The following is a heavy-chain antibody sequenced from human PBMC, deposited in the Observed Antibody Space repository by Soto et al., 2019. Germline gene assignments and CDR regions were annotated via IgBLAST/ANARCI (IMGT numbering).Heavy chain of an antibody. V-gene: IGHV4-34*01. J-gene: IGHJ6*02. CDR3: ARGRGVRGSIITTYYYSLDV. Sequence: SETQSLTCAVYGGSFSGYYRSWIRQPPGKGLEWIGEINHSVDTNYNPSLKRLVTISVDTSKKQFSLKVTAVTAADTAVYYCARGRGVRGSIITTYYYSLDVWGQGTTVTVSS. CDR2: INHSVDT. D-gene: IGHD3-10*01. CDR1: GGSFSGYY.